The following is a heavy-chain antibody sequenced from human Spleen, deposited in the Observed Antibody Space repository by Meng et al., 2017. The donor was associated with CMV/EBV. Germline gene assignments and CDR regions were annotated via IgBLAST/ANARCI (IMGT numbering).Heavy chain of an antibody. CDR1: GYSISSGYY. J-gene: IGHJ4*02. CDR2: MFYSEST. D-gene: IGHD6-13*01. Sequence: SETLSLTCIVSGYSISSGYYWGWVRQPPGKGLEWIGYMFYSESTYSNPSLRGRISISEDTSKNQFYLRVTSVTAADTAVYYCARSRAAAATPSPDYWGQGTLVTVSS. V-gene: IGHV4-38-2*02. CDR3: ARSRAAAATPSPDY.